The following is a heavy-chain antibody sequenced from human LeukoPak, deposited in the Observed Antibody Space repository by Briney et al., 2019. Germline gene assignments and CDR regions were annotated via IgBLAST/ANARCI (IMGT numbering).Heavy chain of an antibody. D-gene: IGHD3-22*01. Sequence: EASVKVSCKVSGYGLSELSMHWVRQAPGKGLEWMGTFDREDDEAVYAQRFQGRVTMTEDTSTDTAYMELSSLRSEDTAVCYCATRPAPTGFYDTSGYHVDWYFDLWGRGTLVTVSS. CDR2: FDREDDEA. J-gene: IGHJ2*01. CDR1: GYGLSELS. CDR3: ATRPAPTGFYDTSGYHVDWYFDL. V-gene: IGHV1-24*01.